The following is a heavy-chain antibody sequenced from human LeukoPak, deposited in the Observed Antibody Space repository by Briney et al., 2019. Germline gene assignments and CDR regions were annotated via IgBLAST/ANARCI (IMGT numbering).Heavy chain of an antibody. D-gene: IGHD3-3*01. CDR3: ARGWGHYDFWSGYKTPNWFDP. CDR1: GGSISSSSYY. Sequence: SETLSLTCTVSGGSISSSSYYWGWIRQPPGKGPEWIGSIYYSGSTYYNPSLKSRVTISVDTSKNQFSLKLSSVTAADTAVYYCARGWGHYDFWSGYKTPNWFDPWGQGTLVTVSS. V-gene: IGHV4-39*07. CDR2: IYYSGST. J-gene: IGHJ5*02.